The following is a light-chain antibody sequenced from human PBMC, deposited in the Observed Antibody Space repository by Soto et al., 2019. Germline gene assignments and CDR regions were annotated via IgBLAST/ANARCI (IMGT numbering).Light chain of an antibody. CDR2: GAT. J-gene: IGKJ1*01. CDR1: QGLTTSH. CDR3: QQFGSSPWT. V-gene: IGKV3-20*01. Sequence: EIVLTQSPGTLSLSPGERATLSCRASQGLTTSHLVWYQLKAGQAPRLLIYGATSRATGIPDRFSGSGSGTDFTLTISRLEPEDFAVYYCQQFGSSPWTFGQGTKVEIK.